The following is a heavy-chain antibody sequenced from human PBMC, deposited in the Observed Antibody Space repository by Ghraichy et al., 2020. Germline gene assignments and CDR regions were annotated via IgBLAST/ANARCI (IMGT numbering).Heavy chain of an antibody. CDR3: AKDMRQYYDSSGYYHP. Sequence: GGSLRLSCAASGFTFDDYAMHWVRQAPGKGLEWVSGISWNSGSIGYADSVKGRFTISRDNAKNSLYLQMNSLRADDTALYYCAKDMRQYYDSSGYYHPLGQGTLVTVSS. D-gene: IGHD3-22*01. CDR1: GFTFDDYA. CDR2: ISWNSGSI. V-gene: IGHV3-9*01. J-gene: IGHJ5*02.